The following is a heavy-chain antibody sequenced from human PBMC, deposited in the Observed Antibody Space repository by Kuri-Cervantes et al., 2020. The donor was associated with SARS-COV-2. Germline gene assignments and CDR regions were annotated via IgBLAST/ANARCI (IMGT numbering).Heavy chain of an antibody. CDR3: AREIVGGFDY. D-gene: IGHD1-26*01. V-gene: IGHV3-30*02. CDR2: IQYDGSNK. J-gene: IGHJ4*02. Sequence: GGSLRLSCAASGFSFSSYGMYWVRQAPGKGLEWVAFIQYDGSNKYYADSVKGRFTISRDNSKNTLYLQMNSLRAEDTAVYYCAREIVGGFDYWGQGTLVTVSS. CDR1: GFSFSSYG.